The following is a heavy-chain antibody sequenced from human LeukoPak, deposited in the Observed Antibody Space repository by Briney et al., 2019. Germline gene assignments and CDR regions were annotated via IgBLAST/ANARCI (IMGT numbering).Heavy chain of an antibody. V-gene: IGHV4-30-2*06. CDR2: IWPSGST. J-gene: IGHJ4*02. CDR3: ARGAPPQN. Sequence: PSETLSLTCSVSGGSISSGPYFWSWIRQSPGQGLEWIGYIWPSGSTNYNPSLKSRVTISIDTSKKHFSLKLTSVTAADTAVYYCARGAPPQNWGQGTLVTVSS. CDR1: GGSISSGPYF.